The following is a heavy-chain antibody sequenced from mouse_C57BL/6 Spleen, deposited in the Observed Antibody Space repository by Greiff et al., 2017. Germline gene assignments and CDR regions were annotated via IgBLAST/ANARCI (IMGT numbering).Heavy chain of an antibody. J-gene: IGHJ4*01. V-gene: IGHV1-69*01. D-gene: IGHD1-1*01. Sequence: VQLQQSGAELVMPGASVKLSCKASGYTFTSYWMHWVKQRPGQGLEWIGEIDPSDSYTNYNQKFKGKSTLTVDKSSSTAYMQLSSLTSEDSAVYYCARRDTTVVDAMDDWGQGTSVTVSS. CDR2: IDPSDSYT. CDR3: ARRDTTVVDAMDD. CDR1: GYTFTSYW.